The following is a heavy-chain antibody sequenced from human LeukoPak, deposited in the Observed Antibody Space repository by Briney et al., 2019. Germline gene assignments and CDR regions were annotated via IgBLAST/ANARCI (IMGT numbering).Heavy chain of an antibody. J-gene: IGHJ4*02. CDR3: ASRSMVRGVMGDY. D-gene: IGHD3-10*01. Sequence: PGGSLRLYCAASGFTFSSYAMHWVRQATGKGLEWVAVISYDGSNKYYADSVKGRFTISRDNSKNTLYLQMNSLRAEDTAVYYCASRSMVRGVMGDYWGQGTLVTVSS. CDR1: GFTFSSYA. CDR2: ISYDGSNK. V-gene: IGHV3-30*04.